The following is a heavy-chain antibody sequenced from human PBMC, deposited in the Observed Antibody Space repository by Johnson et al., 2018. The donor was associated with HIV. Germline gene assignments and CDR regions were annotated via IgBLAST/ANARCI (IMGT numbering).Heavy chain of an antibody. CDR1: GFSVSSYY. CDR3: ARGGLGYQNIHDPFDI. J-gene: IGHJ3*02. Sequence: VQLVESGGGLVQPGGSLTLSCAAPGFSVSSYYMTWVRQAPGKGLEWVSGINWNGVRTAYPDSMKGRFTISRDNAKNSLYLQMNSLRAEDTAFYYCARGGLGYQNIHDPFDIWGQGTMVTVSS. D-gene: IGHD3-16*02. V-gene: IGHV3-20*04. CDR2: INWNGVRT.